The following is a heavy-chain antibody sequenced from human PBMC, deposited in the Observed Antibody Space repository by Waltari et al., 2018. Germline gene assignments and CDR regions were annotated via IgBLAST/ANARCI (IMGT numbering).Heavy chain of an antibody. Sequence: QVQLVESGGGVVQPGRSLRLSCAASGFTFSSYAMHWVRQAPGKGLGWVAVISYDGSNKYYADSVKGRFTISRDNSKNTLYLQMNSLRAEDTAVYYCARDSAALGGMDVWGQGTTVTVSS. J-gene: IGHJ6*02. D-gene: IGHD6-13*01. CDR2: ISYDGSNK. V-gene: IGHV3-30-3*01. CDR1: GFTFSSYA. CDR3: ARDSAALGGMDV.